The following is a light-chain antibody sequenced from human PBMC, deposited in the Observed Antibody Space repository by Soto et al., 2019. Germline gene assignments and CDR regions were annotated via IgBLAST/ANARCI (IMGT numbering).Light chain of an antibody. Sequence: DIPLTQSPSSLSASFGDRISISCRASQSISNYLNWYQQKPGKAPKVLIYAASSLQSGVPSRFSGSGSGTAFTLTISSLQPEDFATYYCQQSDTTPWTFGQGTEVDI. CDR1: QSISNY. CDR3: QQSDTTPWT. CDR2: AAS. V-gene: IGKV1-39*01. J-gene: IGKJ1*01.